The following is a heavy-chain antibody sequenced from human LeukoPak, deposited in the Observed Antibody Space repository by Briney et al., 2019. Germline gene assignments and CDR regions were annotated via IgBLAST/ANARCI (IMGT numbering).Heavy chain of an antibody. CDR3: AREGGSSGWGPLDY. V-gene: IGHV4-59*12. CDR2: IYYSGST. D-gene: IGHD6-19*01. CDR1: GGSISSYY. Sequence: SETLSLTCTVSGGSISSYYWSWIRQPPGKGLEWIGYIYYSGSTNYNPSLKSRVTISVDTSKNQFSLKLSSVTAADTAVYYCAREGGSSGWGPLDYWGQGTLVTVSS. J-gene: IGHJ4*02.